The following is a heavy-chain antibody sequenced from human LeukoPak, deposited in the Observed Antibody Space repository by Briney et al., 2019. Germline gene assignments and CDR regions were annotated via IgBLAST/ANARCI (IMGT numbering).Heavy chain of an antibody. V-gene: IGHV3-23*01. J-gene: IGHJ4*02. CDR2: IINTGGIT. D-gene: IGHD2-15*01. Sequence: GGSLRLSCAASGFTFVNYAMTWVRQAPGKGLQCVSTIINTGGITYYADSVKGRFTIPRDNSKNTLYLQMNSLRVEDTAVYYCAKGHIATGSLYYFDFWGQGTLVTVSS. CDR1: GFTFVNYA. CDR3: AKGHIATGSLYYFDF.